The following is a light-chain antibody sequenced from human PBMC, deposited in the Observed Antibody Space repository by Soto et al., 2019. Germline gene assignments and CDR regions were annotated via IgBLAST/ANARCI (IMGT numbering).Light chain of an antibody. Sequence: DILITQSPSSLSSSPLERFAVPCRASQDITTWLAWYQKKPGEAPTLLIYAASSLYSGVPTRFSGSGTGTEFTLTISNLQPEDSAIYYCQQVKGLPLTFGGGTKVDI. J-gene: IGKJ4*01. CDR1: QDITTW. V-gene: IGKV1-12*01. CDR3: QQVKGLPLT. CDR2: AAS.